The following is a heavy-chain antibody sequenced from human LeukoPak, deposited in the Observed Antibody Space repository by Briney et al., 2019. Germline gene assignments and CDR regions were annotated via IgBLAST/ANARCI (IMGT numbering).Heavy chain of an antibody. Sequence: ASVKVSCKASGYTFTGYYMHWVRQAPGQGLEWMGWINPNSGGTNYAQKFQGRVTMTRDTSISTAYMELSSLRSEDTAVYYCATEPRGVAAAGTIPFDYWGQGTLVTVSS. CDR3: ATEPRGVAAAGTIPFDY. J-gene: IGHJ4*02. CDR1: GYTFTGYY. V-gene: IGHV1-2*02. CDR2: INPNSGGT. D-gene: IGHD6-13*01.